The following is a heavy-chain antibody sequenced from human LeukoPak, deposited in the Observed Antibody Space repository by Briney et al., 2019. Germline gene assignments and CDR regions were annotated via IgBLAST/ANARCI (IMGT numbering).Heavy chain of an antibody. CDR1: GFTFSSYG. CDR2: IRYDGSNT. Sequence: GGSLRLSCAASGFTFSSYGMHWVRQAPGKGLEWVAVIRYDGSNTYYVDSVKGRFTISRDNSKNTLYLQLNSLRAEDTAVFHCARDDTTGYYYMDVWGKGTTVTVSS. CDR3: ARDDTTGYYYMDV. V-gene: IGHV3-33*01. J-gene: IGHJ6*03. D-gene: IGHD3-9*01.